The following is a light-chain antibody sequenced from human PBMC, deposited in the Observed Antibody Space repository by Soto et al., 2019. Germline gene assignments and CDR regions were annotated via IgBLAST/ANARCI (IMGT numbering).Light chain of an antibody. CDR1: QSINSY. Sequence: DIQMTQSPSSLSASVGDRVTITCRASQSINSYLNWYQQKPGKAPQLLIYTASSLQSGVPSRFSGTGSGTDFTLTISSLQPEDFATYYCQQSYTTPLTFGGGTNVEIK. CDR2: TAS. CDR3: QQSYTTPLT. J-gene: IGKJ4*01. V-gene: IGKV1-39*01.